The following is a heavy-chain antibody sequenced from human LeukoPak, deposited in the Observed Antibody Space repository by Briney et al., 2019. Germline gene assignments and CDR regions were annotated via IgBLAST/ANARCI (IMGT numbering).Heavy chain of an antibody. CDR2: IKQDGSEK. D-gene: IGHD4-23*01. CDR3: ARAIGKSEGY. V-gene: IGHV3-7*01. J-gene: IGHJ4*02. CDR1: GFTLSSYW. Sequence: GGSLRLSCAASGFTLSSYWVSWVRQAPGKGLEWVANIKQDGSEKYYVDSVKGRFTISRDNAKNSVYLQMNSLRAEDTAVYYCARAIGKSEGYWGQGTLVTVSS.